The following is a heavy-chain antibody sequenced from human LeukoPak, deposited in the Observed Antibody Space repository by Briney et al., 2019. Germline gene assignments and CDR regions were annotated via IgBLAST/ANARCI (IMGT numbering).Heavy chain of an antibody. CDR2: IRYDGSNN. D-gene: IGHD4-11*01. Sequence: PSGSLELSCAASGLTFSSYGLHWLRQAPGKGLEWVAFIRYDGSNNYYADSMKGRFNISRDNSKNTLSLQMNSLRAEDTAVYYCAKEGPYSNSYYYYYMDVWGKGTTVTISS. V-gene: IGHV3-30*02. J-gene: IGHJ6*03. CDR3: AKEGPYSNSYYYYYMDV. CDR1: GLTFSSYG.